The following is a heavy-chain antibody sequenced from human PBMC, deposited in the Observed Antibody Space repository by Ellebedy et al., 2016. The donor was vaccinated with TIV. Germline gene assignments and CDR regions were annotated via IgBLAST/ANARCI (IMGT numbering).Heavy chain of an antibody. J-gene: IGHJ5*02. V-gene: IGHV4-59*06. Sequence: SETLSLXXTVSGGSISSYYWSWIRQHPGKGLEWIGYIYYSGSTYYNPSLKSRVTISVDTSKNQFSLKLSSVTAADTAVYYCARTLYDSSWYNWFDPWGQGTLVTVSS. D-gene: IGHD3-22*01. CDR2: IYYSGST. CDR1: GGSISSYY. CDR3: ARTLYDSSWYNWFDP.